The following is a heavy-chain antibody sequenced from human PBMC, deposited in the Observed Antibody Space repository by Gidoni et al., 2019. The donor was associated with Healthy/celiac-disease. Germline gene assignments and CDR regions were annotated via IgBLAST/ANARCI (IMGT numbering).Heavy chain of an antibody. CDR2: IIPLFGTA. D-gene: IGHD7-27*01. V-gene: IGHV1-69*05. CDR1: GGTFSSYA. Sequence: QVQLVQSGAEVQKPGSSVKVSCKASGGTFSSYAISWVRQAPGQGLEWMGGIIPLFGTANYAQKFQGRVTITSDESTSTAYMELSSLRSEDTAVYDCARGLTGEDYYGMDVWGQGTTVTVSS. J-gene: IGHJ6*02. CDR3: ARGLTGEDYYGMDV.